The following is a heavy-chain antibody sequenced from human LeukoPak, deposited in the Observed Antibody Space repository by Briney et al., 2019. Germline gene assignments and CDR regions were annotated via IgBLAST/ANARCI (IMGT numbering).Heavy chain of an antibody. CDR2: IYYNGDT. CDR1: GGSINSGGYY. J-gene: IGHJ5*02. CDR3: VRGPYGSSISNWFDP. D-gene: IGHD3-10*01. Sequence: PSETLSLTCTVSGGSINSGGYYWSWIRQSAGKGLEWIGYIYYNGDTHYNPSLNSRLSMSVDTPNKQFSLNLRSVTAADTAVYYCVRGPYGSSISNWFDPWGQGLLVTVSS. V-gene: IGHV4-61*10.